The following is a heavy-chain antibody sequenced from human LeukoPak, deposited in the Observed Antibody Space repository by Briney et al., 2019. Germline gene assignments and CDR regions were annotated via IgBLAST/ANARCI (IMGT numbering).Heavy chain of an antibody. D-gene: IGHD1-26*01. J-gene: IGHJ4*02. Sequence: LGASVKVSCKASGYTFTGYYMHWVRQAPGQGLEWMGWINPNSGGTNYAQTFQGRVTMTRDTSISTAYMELSRLRSDDTAVYYCARDLRGSYYSPADYWGQGTLVTVSS. CDR1: GYTFTGYY. CDR2: INPNSGGT. CDR3: ARDLRGSYYSPADY. V-gene: IGHV1-2*03.